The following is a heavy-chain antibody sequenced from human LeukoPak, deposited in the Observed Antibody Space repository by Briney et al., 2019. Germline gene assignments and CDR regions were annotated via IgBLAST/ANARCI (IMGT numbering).Heavy chain of an antibody. CDR3: ARGHDILTGYYYDPFDY. CDR2: MNPNSGNT. Sequence: GASVKVSCKASGYTFTSYDINWVRQATGQGLEWMGWMNPNSGNTGYAQKFQGRVTMTRNTSISTAYMELSSLRSEDTAVDYCARGHDILTGYYYDPFDYWGQGTLVTVSS. CDR1: GYTFTSYD. D-gene: IGHD3-9*01. V-gene: IGHV1-8*01. J-gene: IGHJ4*02.